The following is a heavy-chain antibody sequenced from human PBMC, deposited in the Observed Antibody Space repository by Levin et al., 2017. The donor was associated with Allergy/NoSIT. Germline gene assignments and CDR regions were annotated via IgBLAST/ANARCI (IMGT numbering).Heavy chain of an antibody. Sequence: GESLKISCAASGFDFIAYDMHWFRLAPGERLEWVASISSKGTDKSYAGSVRGRFSVFRDNDQNSLSLQMGSLRVEDTAVYFCARVDVDCGGGGCYSFDVWGQGTTVTVSS. D-gene: IGHD3-16*01. CDR1: GFDFIAYD. V-gene: IGHV3-21*01. J-gene: IGHJ3*01. CDR3: ARVDVDCGGGGCYSFDV. CDR2: ISSKGTDK.